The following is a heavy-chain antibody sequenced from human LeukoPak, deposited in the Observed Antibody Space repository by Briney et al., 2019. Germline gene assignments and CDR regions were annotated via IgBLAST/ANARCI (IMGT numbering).Heavy chain of an antibody. CDR1: GFTFSSYA. Sequence: GGSLRLSCAASGFTFSSYAMHWVRQAPGKGLEYVSAISSNGGSTYYANSVKGRFTISRDNSKNTLYLQMGSLRAEDTALYYCAKDRYYGSGSYYDYWGQGTLVTVSS. V-gene: IGHV3-64*01. CDR3: AKDRYYGSGSYYDY. J-gene: IGHJ4*02. CDR2: ISSNGGST. D-gene: IGHD3-10*01.